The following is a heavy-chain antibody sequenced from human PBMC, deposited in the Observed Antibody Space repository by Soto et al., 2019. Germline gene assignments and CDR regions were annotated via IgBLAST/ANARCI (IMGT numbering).Heavy chain of an antibody. D-gene: IGHD6-19*01. CDR1: GGTFSSYA. CDR3: ARAPDSSGWSEGFVWFDP. CDR2: IIPIFGTA. Sequence: SVKVSCKASGGTFSSYAISWVRQAPGQGLEWMGGIIPIFGTANYAQKFQGRVTITADESTSTAYMELSSLRSEDTAVYYCARAPDSSGWSEGFVWFDPWGQGTLVTVSS. J-gene: IGHJ5*02. V-gene: IGHV1-69*13.